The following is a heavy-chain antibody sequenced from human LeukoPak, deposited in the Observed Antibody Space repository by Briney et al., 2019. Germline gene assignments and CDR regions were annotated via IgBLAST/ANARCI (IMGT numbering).Heavy chain of an antibody. CDR2: IYSGGST. CDR1: GFTVSSNY. V-gene: IGHV3-53*01. J-gene: IGHJ4*02. D-gene: IGHD3-10*01. Sequence: TGGSLRLSCAASGFTVSSNYMSWVRQAPGKGLEWVSVIYSGGSTYYADSVKGRFTISRDNSKSTLYLQMNSLRAEDTAVYYCASSLAAYYGSGRNGDYWGQGTLVTVSS. CDR3: ASSLAAYYGSGRNGDY.